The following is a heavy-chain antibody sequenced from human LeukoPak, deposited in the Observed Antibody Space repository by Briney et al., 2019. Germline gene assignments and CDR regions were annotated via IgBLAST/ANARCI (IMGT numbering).Heavy chain of an antibody. CDR2: ISSSGSTI. J-gene: IGHJ6*04. CDR3: AELGITMIGGV. Sequence: GGSLRLSCAASGFTFSSHGMNGVRQAPGKGLEWGSYISSSGSTIYYADSVKGRFTISRDNAKNSLYLQMNSLRAEDTAVYYCAELGITMIGGVWGKGTTVTISS. V-gene: IGHV3-48*04. CDR1: GFTFSSHG. D-gene: IGHD3-10*02.